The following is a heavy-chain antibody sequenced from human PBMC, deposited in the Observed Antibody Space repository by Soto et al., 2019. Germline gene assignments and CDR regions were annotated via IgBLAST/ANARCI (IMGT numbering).Heavy chain of an antibody. V-gene: IGHV4-34*01. CDR2: INHSGST. CDR3: ARGLSTSVYFEPQGHYYMDV. Sequence: SETLSLTCAVYGGSFSGYYWSWIRQPPGKGLEWIGEINHSGSTNYNPSLKSRVTISVDTSKNQFSLMLSSVTAADTALYYCARGLSTSVYFEPQGHYYMDVWGKGTTVTVSS. J-gene: IGHJ6*03. D-gene: IGHD3-16*02. CDR1: GGSFSGYY.